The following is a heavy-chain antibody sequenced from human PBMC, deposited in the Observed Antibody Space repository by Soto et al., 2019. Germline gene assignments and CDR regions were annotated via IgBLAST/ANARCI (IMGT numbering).Heavy chain of an antibody. CDR2: IDGGSGNT. J-gene: IGHJ6*03. CDR1: GFTFTRYG. CDR3: AKRVTYSSSWYYMDV. D-gene: IGHD6-13*01. Sequence: GASVKVSFKASGFTFTRYGISWVRQAPGQRLEWIGWIDGGSGNTNYAQKFQERVTITRDMSTSTAYMELSSLRAEDTAVYYCAKRVTYSSSWYYMDVWGKGTTVTVSS. V-gene: IGHV1-58*02.